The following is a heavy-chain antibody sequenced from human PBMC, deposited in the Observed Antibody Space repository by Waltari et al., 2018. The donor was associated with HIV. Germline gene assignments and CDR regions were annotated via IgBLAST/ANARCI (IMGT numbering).Heavy chain of an antibody. Sequence: EEQLVESGGGLVHPGGSLKLSCAASGFSFGDYAMNWVRQAPGKGLEWIAYISSNSFNIKYADSVRGRFTISRDNTQNSLSLQMNNLIDEDTAKYFWARYTLNFFFGLDVWGHGTTVALSS. J-gene: IGHJ6*02. CDR1: GFSFGDYA. CDR2: ISSNSFNI. V-gene: IGHV3-48*02. D-gene: IGHD1-20*01. CDR3: ARYTLNFFFGLDV.